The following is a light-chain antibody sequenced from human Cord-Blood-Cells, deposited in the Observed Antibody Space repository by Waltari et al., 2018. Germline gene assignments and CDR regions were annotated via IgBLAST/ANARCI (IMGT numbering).Light chain of an antibody. CDR2: AAS. V-gene: IGKV1-39*01. CDR3: QQRYCALP. J-gene: IGKJ4*01. CDR1: QSISSY. Sequence: DIHMTQSPSSLSASVGDRVTITRRASQSISSYLNWYQQKPGRAPKLLIYAASTLQSGGPSRLSDSESGSDFTLNNISLQPEDFATYYCQQRYCALPFGGGTKVEIK.